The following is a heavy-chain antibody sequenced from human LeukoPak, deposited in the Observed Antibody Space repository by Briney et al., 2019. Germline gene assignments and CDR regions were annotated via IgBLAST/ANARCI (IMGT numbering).Heavy chain of an antibody. CDR1: GFTFTSYW. CDR2: VEHDGSRT. V-gene: IGHV3-74*01. CDR3: ATDLG. J-gene: IGHJ4*02. Sequence: GGSLRLSCAASGFTFTSYWMHWVRQPPGKGLVWVSRVEHDGSRTAYADSVTGRFTISRDNARNMVYLQMNSLRAEDTAVYYCATDLGWGQGTLVSVSS. D-gene: IGHD4-17*01.